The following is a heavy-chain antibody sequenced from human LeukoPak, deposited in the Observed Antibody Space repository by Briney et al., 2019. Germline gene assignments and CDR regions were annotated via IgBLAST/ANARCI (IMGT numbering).Heavy chain of an antibody. D-gene: IGHD6-13*01. Sequence: GASVKVSCKASGYTFTGYYMHWVRQAPGQGLEWMGWISPNSGGTNYAQKFQGWVTMTRDTSISTAYMELSRLRSDDTAVYYCARSGQQLVHNWFDPWGQGTLVTVSS. CDR3: ARSGQQLVHNWFDP. J-gene: IGHJ5*02. CDR1: GYTFTGYY. CDR2: ISPNSGGT. V-gene: IGHV1-2*04.